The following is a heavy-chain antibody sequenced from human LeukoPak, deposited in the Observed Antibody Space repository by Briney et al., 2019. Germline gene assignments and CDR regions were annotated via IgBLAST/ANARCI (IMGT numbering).Heavy chain of an antibody. CDR1: GFTFSSYA. J-gene: IGHJ1*01. D-gene: IGHD6-13*01. V-gene: IGHV3-23*01. Sequence: GGSLRLSCAASGFTFSSYAMSWVRQAPGKGLEWVSAISGSGGSTYYADSVKGRFTISRDNSKNTLYLQMNSLRAEDAAIYYCAKYSSSWYRDYFQHWGQGTLVTVSS. CDR3: AKYSSSWYRDYFQH. CDR2: ISGSGGST.